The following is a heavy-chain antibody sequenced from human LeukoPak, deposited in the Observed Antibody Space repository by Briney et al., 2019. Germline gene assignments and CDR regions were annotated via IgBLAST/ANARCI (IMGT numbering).Heavy chain of an antibody. CDR2: IYHSGST. J-gene: IGHJ6*02. Sequence: SETLSLTRAVSGGSISSGGYSWSWIRQPPGKGLEWIGYIYHSGSTYYNPSLKSRVTISVDRSKNQFSLKLSSVTAADTAVYYCARAPRPYYYGMDVWGQGTTVTVSS. V-gene: IGHV4-30-2*01. CDR1: GGSISSGGYS. CDR3: ARAPRPYYYGMDV.